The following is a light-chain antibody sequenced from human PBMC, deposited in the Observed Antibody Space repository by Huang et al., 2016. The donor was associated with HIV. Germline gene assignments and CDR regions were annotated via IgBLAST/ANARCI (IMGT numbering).Light chain of an antibody. CDR3: QQYNSLAWT. J-gene: IGKJ1*01. CDR2: KAS. Sequence: DIQMTQSPSTLSASVGDRVTITCRASQSISSWLAWYQQKPGKAPNLLIYKASSLESGVPSRFSGSGSWTEFTLTISSLQPDDFATYYCQQYNSLAWTFGQGTKVEIK. V-gene: IGKV1-5*03. CDR1: QSISSW.